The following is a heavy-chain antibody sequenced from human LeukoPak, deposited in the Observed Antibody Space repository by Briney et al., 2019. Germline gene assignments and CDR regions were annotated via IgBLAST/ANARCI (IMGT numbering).Heavy chain of an antibody. D-gene: IGHD3-10*01. Sequence: ASVKVSCMASGYTFTGYYMHWVRQAPGQGLEWMGWINPNSGGTNYAQKFQGRVTMTRGTSISTAYMELSRLRSDDTAVYYCASNYYGSGSFYGGYYYYYMDVWGKGTTVTISS. V-gene: IGHV1-2*02. CDR2: INPNSGGT. J-gene: IGHJ6*03. CDR1: GYTFTGYY. CDR3: ASNYYGSGSFYGGYYYYYMDV.